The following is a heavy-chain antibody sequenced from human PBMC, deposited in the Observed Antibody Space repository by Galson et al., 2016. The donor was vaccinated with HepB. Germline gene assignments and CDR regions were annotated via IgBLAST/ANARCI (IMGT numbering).Heavy chain of an antibody. CDR1: DGSFSGYY. V-gene: IGHV4-34*01. Sequence: SETLSLTCAVYDGSFSGYYWSWIRQSPGEGLEWIGEIKEGGTTRYNPSLRSRITISIDTSKNQFSLSLTFVTAADTALYYCARGRRIRGVSTKFNWFDPWGQGTLVTVSS. D-gene: IGHD3-10*01. J-gene: IGHJ5*02. CDR2: IKEGGTT. CDR3: ARGRRIRGVSTKFNWFDP.